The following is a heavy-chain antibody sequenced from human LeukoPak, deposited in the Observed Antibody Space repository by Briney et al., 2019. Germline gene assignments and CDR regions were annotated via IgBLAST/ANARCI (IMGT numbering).Heavy chain of an antibody. CDR1: GGSISSSSYY. Sequence: PSETLSLTCTVSGGSISSSSYYWGWIRQPPGKGLEWIGSIYHSGSTYYNPSLKSRVTISVDTSKNQFSLKLSSVTAADTAVCYCARLGPRRIVVVPAAMNNWFDPWGQGALVTVSS. D-gene: IGHD2-2*01. CDR2: IYHSGST. J-gene: IGHJ5*02. V-gene: IGHV4-39*07. CDR3: ARLGPRRIVVVPAAMNNWFDP.